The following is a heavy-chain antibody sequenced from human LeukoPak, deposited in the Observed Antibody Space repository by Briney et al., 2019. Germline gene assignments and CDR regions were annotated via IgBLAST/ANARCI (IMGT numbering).Heavy chain of an antibody. D-gene: IGHD6-13*01. CDR1: GFTFSSYS. V-gene: IGHV3-21*01. Sequence: GGSLRLSCAASGFTFSSYSMNSVRQAPGKGLEWVSSISSSSSYIYYADSVKGRFTISRDNAKNSLYLQMNSLRAEDTAVYYCATPNGAAAGRKDAFDIWGQGTMVTVSS. CDR2: ISSSSSYI. CDR3: ATPNGAAAGRKDAFDI. J-gene: IGHJ3*02.